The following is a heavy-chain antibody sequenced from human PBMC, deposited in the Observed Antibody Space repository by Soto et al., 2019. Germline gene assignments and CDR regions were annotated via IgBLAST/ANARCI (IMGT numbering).Heavy chain of an antibody. V-gene: IGHV4-31*03. J-gene: IGHJ6*02. CDR2: SYYSGST. CDR3: ARVLVGGIAAAGRGYYYGMDV. D-gene: IGHD6-13*01. Sequence: QVQLQESGPGLVKPSQTLSLTCTVSGGSISSGGYYWSWIRQHPGKGLEGVGYSYYSGSTYYNPSLKSRVTISVDTSKNQFSLKLSSVTAADTAVYYCARVLVGGIAAAGRGYYYGMDVWGQGTTVTVS. CDR1: GGSISSGGYY.